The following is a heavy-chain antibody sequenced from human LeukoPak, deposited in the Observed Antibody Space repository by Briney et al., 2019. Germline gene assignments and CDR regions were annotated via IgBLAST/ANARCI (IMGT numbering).Heavy chain of an antibody. CDR2: ISYDGSNK. V-gene: IGHV3-30*04. CDR3: AREGTYTRGHSGQSWGYGMDV. CDR1: GFTFSSYA. D-gene: IGHD5-12*01. J-gene: IGHJ6*02. Sequence: GGSLRLSCAASGFTFSSYAMHWVRQAPGKGLEWVAVISYDGSNKYYADSVKGRFTISRDNSKNTLYLQMNCLRAEDTAVYYCAREGTYTRGHSGQSWGYGMDVWGQGTTVTVSS.